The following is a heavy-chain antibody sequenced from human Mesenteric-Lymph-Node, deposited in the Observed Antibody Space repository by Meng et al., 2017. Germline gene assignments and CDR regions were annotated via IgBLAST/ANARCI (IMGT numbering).Heavy chain of an antibody. CDR3: GRDQGRELINH. V-gene: IGHV4-31*03. Sequence: QLQLQESGPGLVKPSETLSLTCTVSGGSISSGGYYWSWIRQHPGKGLEWIGYIYYSGSTYYNPSLKSRVTISVDTSKNQFSLKLSSVTAADAAVYYCGRDQGRELINHWGQGALVTVSS. CDR2: IYYSGST. D-gene: IGHD1-7*01. J-gene: IGHJ4*02. CDR1: GGSISSGGYY.